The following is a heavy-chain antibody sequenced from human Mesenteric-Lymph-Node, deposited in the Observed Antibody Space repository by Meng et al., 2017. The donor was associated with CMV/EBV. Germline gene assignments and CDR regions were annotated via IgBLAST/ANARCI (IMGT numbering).Heavy chain of an antibody. CDR2: INPKTGGR. V-gene: IGHV1-2*06. D-gene: IGHD3-9*01. J-gene: IGHJ4*02. CDR3: ARDRDTDWYSPFDY. Sequence: QVQLVQSGAEVKKPGASVRVSCKASGYTFIDYYIHWLRQAPGQGLEWMGRINPKTGGRSYAQNFQGRVTMTRDTSINTAYMEVNRLNSDDTAMYYCARDRDTDWYSPFDYWGPGTLVTVSS. CDR1: GYTFIDYY.